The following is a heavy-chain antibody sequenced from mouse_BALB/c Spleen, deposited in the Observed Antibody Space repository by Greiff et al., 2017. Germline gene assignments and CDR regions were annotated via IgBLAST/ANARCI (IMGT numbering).Heavy chain of an antibody. V-gene: IGHV5-4*02. Sequence: DVMLVESGGGLVKPGGSLKLSCAASGFTFSDYYMYWVRQTPEKRLEWVATISDGGSYTYYPDSVKGRFTISRDNAKNNLYLQMSSLKSEDTAMYYCARALTGTDYAMDYWGQGTSVTVSS. D-gene: IGHD4-1*01. CDR3: ARALTGTDYAMDY. CDR1: GFTFSDYY. J-gene: IGHJ4*01. CDR2: ISDGGSYT.